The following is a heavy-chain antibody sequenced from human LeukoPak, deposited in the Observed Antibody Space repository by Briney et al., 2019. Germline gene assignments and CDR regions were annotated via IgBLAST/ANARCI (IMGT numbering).Heavy chain of an antibody. J-gene: IGHJ4*02. D-gene: IGHD3-16*02. CDR3: ARVMSYRYYDHFDY. CDR2: FSGSGGST. CDR1: GFTFSSYA. Sequence: GGSLRLSCAASGFTFSSYAMSWVRQAPGKGLECISGFSGSGGSTYYADSVKGRFTISRDNSKNTLYLQMNSLRAEDTAVYYCARVMSYRYYDHFDYWGQGTLVTVSS. V-gene: IGHV3-23*01.